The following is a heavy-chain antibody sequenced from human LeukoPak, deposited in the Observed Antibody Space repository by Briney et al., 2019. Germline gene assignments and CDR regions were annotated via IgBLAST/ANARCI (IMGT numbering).Heavy chain of an antibody. CDR1: GFTFSSYW. CDR2: ISGSGDST. CDR3: AKDASGGRYDY. J-gene: IGHJ4*02. V-gene: IGHV3-23*01. D-gene: IGHD3-10*01. Sequence: GGSLRLSCVASGFTFSSYWMSWVRQTPGKGLEWVSAISGSGDSTYYADSVKGRFTISRDNSKNTLYLQMNSLRAEDTAVYYCAKDASGGRYDYWGQGTLVTVSS.